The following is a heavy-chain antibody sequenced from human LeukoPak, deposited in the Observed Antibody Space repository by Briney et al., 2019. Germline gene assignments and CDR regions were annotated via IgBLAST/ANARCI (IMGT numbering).Heavy chain of an antibody. D-gene: IGHD6-13*01. V-gene: IGHV4-61*02. CDR2: IYTSGST. J-gene: IGHJ4*02. Sequence: PSATLSLTCTVSGGSITSGSYYWSWIRQPAGKGLEWLGRIYTSGSTHYNPSLKSRVTISVDTSKNQFSLKLSSVTAADTAVYYCARADSSSWYRGYYFDYWGQGTLVTVSS. CDR3: ARADSSSWYRGYYFDY. CDR1: GGSITSGSYY.